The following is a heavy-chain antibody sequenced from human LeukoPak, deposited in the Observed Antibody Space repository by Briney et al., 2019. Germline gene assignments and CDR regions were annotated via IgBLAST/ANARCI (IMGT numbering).Heavy chain of an antibody. Sequence: GGSLRLSCAASGFTFSNYGMHWVRPAPGKGLEWVTVISYDGSNQYYAESVKGRFTISRDNSKNTLYLEMNSLRGEDTAVYYCATMYYSSTWFDYWGQGTLVTVSS. CDR2: ISYDGSNQ. CDR1: GFTFSNYG. J-gene: IGHJ4*02. D-gene: IGHD6-6*01. V-gene: IGHV3-30*03. CDR3: ATMYYSSTWFDY.